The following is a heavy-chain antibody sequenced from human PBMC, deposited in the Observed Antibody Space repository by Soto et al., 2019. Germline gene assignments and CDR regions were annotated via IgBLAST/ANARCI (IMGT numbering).Heavy chain of an antibody. Sequence: EVQLLESGGGLVQPGGSLRLSCAASGFTFRNYVMTWVRQAPGKGQEWLSTITGSGSNTYYADSVRGRFVISRDNSKDTLYLQMDSLGAEDTAVYYCGKMAWLGDLSGHDFWGQGTLVTVSS. J-gene: IGHJ4*02. CDR3: GKMAWLGDLSGHDF. D-gene: IGHD3-10*01. CDR1: GFTFRNYV. CDR2: ITGSGSNT. V-gene: IGHV3-23*01.